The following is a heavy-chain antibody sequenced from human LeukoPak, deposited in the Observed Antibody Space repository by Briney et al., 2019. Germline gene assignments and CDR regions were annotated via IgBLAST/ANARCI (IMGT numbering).Heavy chain of an antibody. V-gene: IGHV3-53*04. CDR3: AREAEDAAEDGGYNYGRGYYYYYGMDV. D-gene: IGHD5-18*01. J-gene: IGHJ6*02. CDR1: GFTLSSYS. CDR2: MFSVRST. Sequence: GGSLRISWAASGFTLSSYSMNWVRQAPGKGHEWISVMFSVRSTFYAVYVKCRFTISRHNSKNTLYLQMNRLRGEDTAVYYCAREAEDAAEDGGYNYGRGYYYYYGMDVWGQGTTVTVSS.